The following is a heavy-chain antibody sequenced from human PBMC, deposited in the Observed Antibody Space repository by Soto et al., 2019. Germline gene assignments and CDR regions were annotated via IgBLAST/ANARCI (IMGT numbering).Heavy chain of an antibody. CDR2: ISPYNGKT. J-gene: IGHJ3*02. Sequence: QAQLVQSGAEVKKPGASVNISCKASGYTFTNYGFIWVRQAPGHGLEWVGWISPYNGKTEYAQNLQGRVTMTRDKPTSTAYMELSSLRSDDTAVYYCARDIYGGNCCDAFDIWGQGTMVTVSS. CDR3: ARDIYGGNCCDAFDI. V-gene: IGHV1-18*01. D-gene: IGHD2-15*01. CDR1: GYTFTNYG.